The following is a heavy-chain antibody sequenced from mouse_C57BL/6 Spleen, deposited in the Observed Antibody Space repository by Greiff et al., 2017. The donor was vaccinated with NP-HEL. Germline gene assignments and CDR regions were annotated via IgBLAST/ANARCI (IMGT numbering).Heavy chain of an antibody. Sequence: QVQLQQSGAELVKPGASVKISCKASGYAFSSYWMNWVKQRPGKGLEWIGQIYPGDGDTNYNEKLKGKATLTADNTSSTAYMQLRSLTSEDSAVYFCARKGGSSPLDYWGQGTTLTVSS. V-gene: IGHV1-80*01. D-gene: IGHD1-1*01. CDR3: ARKGGSSPLDY. J-gene: IGHJ2*01. CDR2: IYPGDGDT. CDR1: GYAFSSYW.